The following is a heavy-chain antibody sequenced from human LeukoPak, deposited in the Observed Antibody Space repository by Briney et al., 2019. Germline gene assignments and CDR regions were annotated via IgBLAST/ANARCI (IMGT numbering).Heavy chain of an antibody. Sequence: SETLSLTCTVSGGSISSGDYSWSWIRQPPGKGLEWIGYIYYSGSTYYNPSLKSRVTISVDTSKNQFSLKLSSVTAADTAVYYCARVRLGIFNSEPFDYWGQGTLVTVSS. CDR1: GGSISSGDYS. CDR3: ARVRLGIFNSEPFDY. CDR2: IYYSGST. D-gene: IGHD7-27*01. V-gene: IGHV4-30-4*01. J-gene: IGHJ4*02.